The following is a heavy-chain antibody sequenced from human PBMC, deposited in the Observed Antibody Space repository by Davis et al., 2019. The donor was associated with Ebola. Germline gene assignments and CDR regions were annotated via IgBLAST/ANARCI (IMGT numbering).Heavy chain of an antibody. J-gene: IGHJ4*02. CDR3: ARGYGDYYFDY. D-gene: IGHD4-17*01. Sequence: SETLSLTCAVSGGSISSYYWSWIRQPPGKGLEWIGYIYYSGSTNYNPSLKSRVTISVDTSKNQFSLKLSSVTAADTAVYYCARGYGDYYFDYWGQGTLVTVSS. CDR2: IYYSGST. CDR1: GGSISSYY. V-gene: IGHV4-59*01.